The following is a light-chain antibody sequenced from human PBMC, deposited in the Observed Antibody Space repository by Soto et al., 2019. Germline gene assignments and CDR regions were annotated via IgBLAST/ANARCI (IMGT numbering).Light chain of an antibody. V-gene: IGKV3-11*01. CDR1: QSIGPY. J-gene: IGKJ3*01. CDR2: AAS. CDR3: LQRSAWPLT. Sequence: EIVLTQSPAALSSPAGQRPTISCRASQSIGPYLDWYQQKPGQAPSLLIFAASSRPTGTPARFSGSGSGTDFTLTISSLEPEDFALYHCLQRSAWPLTFGPGTKVDIK.